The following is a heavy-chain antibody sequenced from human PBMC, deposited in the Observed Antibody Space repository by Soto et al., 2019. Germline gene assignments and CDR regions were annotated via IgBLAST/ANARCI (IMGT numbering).Heavy chain of an antibody. V-gene: IGHV1-8*02. Sequence: QVKLVQSGAEVKKPGASVKVSCKASGYTFTNNDVSWVRQATGQGLEWMGWMNPGSGDTGYAQKFQGRVTMTRDISIATAYMELNSLTSEYTAIYYCARMESFGSLNWFDPWGQGTLVTVS. CDR3: ARMESFGSLNWFDP. D-gene: IGHD5-18*01. J-gene: IGHJ5*02. CDR1: GYTFTNND. CDR2: MNPGSGDT.